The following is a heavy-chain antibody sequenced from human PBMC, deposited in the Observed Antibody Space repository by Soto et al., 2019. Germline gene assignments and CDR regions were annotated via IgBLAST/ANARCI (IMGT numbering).Heavy chain of an antibody. CDR2: VSANNGHT. V-gene: IGHV1-18*01. D-gene: IGHD2-8*01. Sequence: ASVKVSCKASGFTFSNYGLNWVRQAPGQGLEWVGWVSANNGHTNYAQNLQGRVSMTTDTSTSTAYMELRGLTFDDTAVYYCARDIESVTAKHFFYYYAMDVWGQGTTVTVSS. J-gene: IGHJ6*02. CDR1: GFTFSNYG. CDR3: ARDIESVTAKHFFYYYAMDV.